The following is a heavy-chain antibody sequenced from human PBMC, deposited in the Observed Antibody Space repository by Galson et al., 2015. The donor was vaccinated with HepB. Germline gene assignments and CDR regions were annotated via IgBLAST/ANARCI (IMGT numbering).Heavy chain of an antibody. V-gene: IGHV4-30-4*07. D-gene: IGHD3-22*01. J-gene: IGHJ3*02. Sequence: TLSLTCAVSGGSISSGGYSWSWIRQPPGKGLEWIGYIYYSGSTYYNPSLKSRVTISVDTSKNQFSLKLSSVTAADTAVYYCARGGYYYVGAFDIWGQGTMVTVSS. CDR3: ARGGYYYVGAFDI. CDR1: GGSISSGGYS. CDR2: IYYSGST.